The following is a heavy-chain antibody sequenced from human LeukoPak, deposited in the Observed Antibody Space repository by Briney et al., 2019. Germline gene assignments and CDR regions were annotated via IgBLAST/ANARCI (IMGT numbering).Heavy chain of an antibody. Sequence: SETLSLTCTVSGGSISGYYWSWIRQPPGKGLEWIGYIYYSGSINYNPSLKSRVTISVDTSKNQFSLKLSSVTAADTAVYYCAQGGYSYGYNWFDPWGQGTLVTVSS. V-gene: IGHV4-59*08. D-gene: IGHD5-18*01. CDR1: GGSISGYY. J-gene: IGHJ5*02. CDR3: AQGGYSYGYNWFDP. CDR2: IYYSGSI.